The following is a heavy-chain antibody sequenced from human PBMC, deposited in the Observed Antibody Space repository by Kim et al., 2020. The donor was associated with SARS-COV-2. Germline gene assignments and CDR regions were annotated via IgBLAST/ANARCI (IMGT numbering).Heavy chain of an antibody. CDR3: AEHSSAI. CDR2: IYHSGST. J-gene: IGHJ3*02. V-gene: IGHV4-38-2*02. Sequence: SETLSLTCTVSGYSISSGYYWGWIRQPPGKGLEWIGSIYHSGSTYYNPSLKSRVTISVDTSKNQFSLKLSSVTAADTAVYYCAEHSSAIWGQGTMVTVSS. D-gene: IGHD6-13*01. CDR1: GYSISSGYY.